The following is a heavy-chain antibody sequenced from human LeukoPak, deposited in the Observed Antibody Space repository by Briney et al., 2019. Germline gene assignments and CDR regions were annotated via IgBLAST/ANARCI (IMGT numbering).Heavy chain of an antibody. CDR2: IYGGGGT. CDR3: ARGKSSSSFAFDI. Sequence: GGSLRLSCAASGFTVSSNYMNWVRQAPGKGLEWVSVIYGGGGTFYADSVKDRFSISRDSSKNTLFLHMNSLRADDTAVYYCARGKSSSSFAFDIWGQGTMVTVSS. J-gene: IGHJ3*02. V-gene: IGHV3-53*01. CDR1: GFTVSSNY. D-gene: IGHD6-6*01.